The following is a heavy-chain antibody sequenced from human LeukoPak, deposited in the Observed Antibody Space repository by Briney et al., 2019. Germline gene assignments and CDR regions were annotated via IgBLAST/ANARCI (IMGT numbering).Heavy chain of an antibody. CDR1: GFTFSAST. CDR3: ARDRLPGDQDDFDY. D-gene: IGHD3-3*01. Sequence: PGGSLRLSRVASGFTFSASTMHWVRQAPGKGLEWVAVLSYDGFTKYYADSVKGRFTISRDNSKNTLYLQMNSLRPEDTAMYHCARDRLPGDQDDFDYWGQGILVTVSS. CDR2: LSYDGFTK. V-gene: IGHV3-30*04. J-gene: IGHJ4*02.